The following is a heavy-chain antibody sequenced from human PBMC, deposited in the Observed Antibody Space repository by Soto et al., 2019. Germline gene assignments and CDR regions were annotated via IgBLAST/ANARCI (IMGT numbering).Heavy chain of an antibody. CDR3: ARGRIRYYGSGGPTYYGMDV. CDR2: ISAYNGNT. J-gene: IGHJ6*02. V-gene: IGHV1-18*01. D-gene: IGHD3-10*01. CDR1: GYTFTSYG. Sequence: QVQLVQSGAEVKKPGASVKVSCKASGYTFTSYGISWVRQAPGQGLEWMGWISAYNGNTNYAQKLQGRVTMTTDTSTSTAYMELRSLRSDDAAVYYCARGRIRYYGSGGPTYYGMDVWGQGTTVTVSS.